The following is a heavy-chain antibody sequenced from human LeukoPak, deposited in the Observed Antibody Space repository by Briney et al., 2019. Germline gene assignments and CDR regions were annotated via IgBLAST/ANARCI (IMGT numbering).Heavy chain of an antibody. D-gene: IGHD2/OR15-2a*01. CDR1: GNYW. V-gene: IGHV3-74*01. CDR2: INSDGSWT. CDR3: VSFYETY. Sequence: GSLRLSCAASGNYWMHWVRQAPGRGLVWVSHINSDGSWTSYADSVKGRFTISKDNAKNTVYLQMNSLRAEDTAVYYCVSFYETYWGRGTLVTVSS. J-gene: IGHJ4*02.